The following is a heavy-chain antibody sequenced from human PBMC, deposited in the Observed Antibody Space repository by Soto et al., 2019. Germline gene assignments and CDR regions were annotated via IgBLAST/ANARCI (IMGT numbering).Heavy chain of an antibody. J-gene: IGHJ5*02. CDR3: ARLLPRDIVAPKNNGFNP. V-gene: IGHV4-30-4*01. CDR1: GGSISSGDYY. Sequence: ASVTLSLTCTVSGGSISSGDYYWSWIRQPPGKGLEWIGYIYYRGSTYYNPSLKSRVTIAVDTSKNQSSLKVSSVTAADTAVYYCARLLPRDIVAPKNNGFNPYGQGTLVTVSS. D-gene: IGHD5-12*01. CDR2: IYYRGST.